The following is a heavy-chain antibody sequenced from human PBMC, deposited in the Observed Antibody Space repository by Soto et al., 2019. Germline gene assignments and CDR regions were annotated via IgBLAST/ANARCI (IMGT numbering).Heavy chain of an antibody. CDR1: GGSISSYY. Sequence: PSETLSLTCTVSGGSISSYYWSWIRQPPGKGLEWIGYIYYSGSTNYNPSLKSRVTISVDTSKNQFSLKLSSVTAADTAVYYCARGVLRFLEWFSSPDYFDYWGQGTLVTVSS. CDR2: IYYSGST. D-gene: IGHD3-3*01. J-gene: IGHJ4*02. CDR3: ARGVLRFLEWFSSPDYFDY. V-gene: IGHV4-59*08.